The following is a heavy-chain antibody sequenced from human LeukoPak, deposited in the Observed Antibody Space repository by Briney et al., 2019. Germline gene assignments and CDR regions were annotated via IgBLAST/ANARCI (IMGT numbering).Heavy chain of an antibody. CDR3: ARSPYRGYVNNWFDP. Sequence: ASVKVSCKASGYTFTSYGVSWVRQAPGQGLEWMGWISAYNGDTNYARKLQGRVTMTTDTSTSTAYMELRSLRSDDTAVYYCARSPYRGYVNNWFDPWGQGTLVTVSS. D-gene: IGHD5-12*01. CDR2: ISAYNGDT. J-gene: IGHJ5*02. V-gene: IGHV1-18*01. CDR1: GYTFTSYG.